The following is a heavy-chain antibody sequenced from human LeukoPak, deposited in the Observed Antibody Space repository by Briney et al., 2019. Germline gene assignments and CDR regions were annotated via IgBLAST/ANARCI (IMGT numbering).Heavy chain of an antibody. CDR1: GFIFRSYW. V-gene: IGHV3-74*01. CDR3: ARSTAY. Sequence: GGSLRLSCAASGFIFRSYWMHWVRHAPGKGLVWVSRINRDGSSTSYADSVKGRFTISRDSSKNTLYLQMNSLRAEDTAIYFCARSTAYWGQGNQVIVSS. J-gene: IGHJ4*02. CDR2: INRDGSST.